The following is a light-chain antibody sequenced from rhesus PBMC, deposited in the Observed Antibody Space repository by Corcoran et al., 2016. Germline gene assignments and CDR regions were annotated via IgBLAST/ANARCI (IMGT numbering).Light chain of an antibody. CDR2: AAT. Sequence: DIQMTQSPSSLSASVGDRVTITCRASQAINSYLAWYQQKPGQAPKLLIYAATTFQSGVPSRFSGTESGTDFTPTISCLPPEDFATYYVQQHDNYPLTFGAGTKVERK. CDR1: QAINSY. V-gene: IGKV1-25*01. CDR3: QQHDNYPLT. J-gene: IGKJ4*01.